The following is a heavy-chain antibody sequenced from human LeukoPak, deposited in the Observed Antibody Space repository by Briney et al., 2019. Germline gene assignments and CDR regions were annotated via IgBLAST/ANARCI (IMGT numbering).Heavy chain of an antibody. CDR3: ARYSYYYDSSGYYLDY. J-gene: IGHJ4*02. CDR2: IYTSGST. CDR1: GGSISSYY. V-gene: IGHV4-4*07. Sequence: PSETLSLTCTVSGGSISSYYWSWIRQPAGKGLEWIGRIYTSGSTNYNPSLKSRVTMSVDTSKNQFSLKLSSVTAADTAVYYCARYSYYYDSSGYYLDYWGQGTLVTVSS. D-gene: IGHD3-22*01.